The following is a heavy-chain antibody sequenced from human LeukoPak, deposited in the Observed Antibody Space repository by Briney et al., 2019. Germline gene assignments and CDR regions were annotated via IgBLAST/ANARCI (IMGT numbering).Heavy chain of an antibody. CDR1: GYTFTSYY. CDR3: ARDRVAAAGTGDAFDI. J-gene: IGHJ3*02. D-gene: IGHD6-13*01. V-gene: IGHV1-46*01. CDR2: INPSGGST. Sequence: ASVKVSCKASGYTFTSYYMHWVRQAPGQGLEWMGIINPSGGSTSYAQKFQGRVTMTRDTSTSTVYMELSSLRSEDTAVYYCARDRVAAAGTGDAFDIWGQGTMVTVSS.